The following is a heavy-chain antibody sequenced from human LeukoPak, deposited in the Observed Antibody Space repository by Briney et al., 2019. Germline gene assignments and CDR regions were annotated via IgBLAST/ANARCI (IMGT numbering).Heavy chain of an antibody. J-gene: IGHJ4*02. D-gene: IGHD3-10*01. Sequence: CPGDSDTRYSPSFQGQVTISADKSISTAYLQWSSLKASDTAMYYCARRIGSGSYPCYDYWGQGTLVTVSS. CDR3: ARRIGSGSYPCYDY. V-gene: IGHV5-51*01. CDR2: CPGDSDT.